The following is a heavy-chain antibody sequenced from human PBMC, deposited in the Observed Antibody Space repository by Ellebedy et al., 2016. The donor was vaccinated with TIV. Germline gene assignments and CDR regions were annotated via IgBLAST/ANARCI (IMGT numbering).Heavy chain of an antibody. CDR1: GYTFTNYA. Sequence: AASVKVSCKASGYTFTNYAMHSVRQAPGQRLEWMAWIHSGNCNTKYPQQFQGRVTSTSDTSASTAYMELSSLRSADTAVYYCARDKPGGDNWFDPWGQGTLVTVSS. V-gene: IGHV1-3*01. J-gene: IGHJ5*02. D-gene: IGHD3-16*01. CDR2: IHSGNCNT. CDR3: ARDKPGGDNWFDP.